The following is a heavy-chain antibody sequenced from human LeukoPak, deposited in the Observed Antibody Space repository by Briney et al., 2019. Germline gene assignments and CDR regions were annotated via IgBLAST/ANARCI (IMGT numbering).Heavy chain of an antibody. CDR3: ATLTVASTFDY. J-gene: IGHJ4*02. CDR2: ISSSGDTR. Sequence: GGSFRLSCAASGFSFRDYAMHWVRQAPGKGLEWVSYISSSGDTRYYADSVKGRFTISRDNAKNSLYLQMNSLRAEDTAVYYCATLTVASTFDYWGQGALVTVSS. V-gene: IGHV3-48*03. D-gene: IGHD6-19*01. CDR1: GFSFRDYA.